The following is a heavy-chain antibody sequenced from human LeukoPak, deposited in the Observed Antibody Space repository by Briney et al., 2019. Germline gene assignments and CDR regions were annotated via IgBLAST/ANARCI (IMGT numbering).Heavy chain of an antibody. CDR1: GFTFSTYA. Sequence: PGGSLRLSCAASGFTFSTYAMSWVRQAPGKGLEWVSGISNSGGITLYADSVKGRFTISRDNSKTTLYLQMNSLRADDTAVYYCAKRASGNYFDSWGQGTLVTVSS. CDR2: ISNSGGIT. V-gene: IGHV3-23*01. D-gene: IGHD1-26*01. J-gene: IGHJ4*02. CDR3: AKRASGNYFDS.